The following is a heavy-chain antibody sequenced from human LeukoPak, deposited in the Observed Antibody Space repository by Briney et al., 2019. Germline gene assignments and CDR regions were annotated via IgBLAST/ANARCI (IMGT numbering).Heavy chain of an antibody. CDR3: ARGGFWSGNGMDV. D-gene: IGHD3-3*01. V-gene: IGHV3-30*14. CDR2: ISYDGINK. J-gene: IGHJ6*02. Sequence: GCSLRLSCAASGFTFSSYAMHWVRQAPGKGLEGVAVISYDGINKYYADSVKGRFTISRDNSKNTLYLQVNSLSVEDTAIYYCARGGFWSGNGMDVWGQGTTVIVSS. CDR1: GFTFSSYA.